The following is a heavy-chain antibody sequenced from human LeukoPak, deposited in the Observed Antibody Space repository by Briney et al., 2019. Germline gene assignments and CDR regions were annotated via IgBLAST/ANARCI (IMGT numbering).Heavy chain of an antibody. V-gene: IGHV4-61*08. D-gene: IGHD3-3*01. CDR3: ARDKYYDFWSGYYKEGGYYYGMDV. CDR1: GGSISSGGYY. J-gene: IGHJ6*02. CDR2: IYYSGST. Sequence: PSETLSLTCTVSGGSISSGGYYWSWIRQHPGKGLEWIGYIYYSGSTNYNLSLKSRVTISVDTSKNQFSLKLSSVTAADTAVYYCARDKYYDFWSGYYKEGGYYYGMDVWGQGTTVTVSS.